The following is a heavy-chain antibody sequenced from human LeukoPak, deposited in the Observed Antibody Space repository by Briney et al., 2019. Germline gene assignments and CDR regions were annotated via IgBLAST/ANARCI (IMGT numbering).Heavy chain of an antibody. CDR3: ASSNGYSSGWYLPITDY. V-gene: IGHV1-69*06. D-gene: IGHD6-19*01. J-gene: IGHJ4*02. CDR1: GGTFSSYA. Sequence: SVKVSCKASGGTFSSYAISWVRQAPGQGLEWMGGIIPIFGTANYAQKFQGRVTITADKSTSTAYMELSSLRSEDTAVYYCASSNGYSSGWYLPITDYWGQGTLVTVSS. CDR2: IIPIFGTA.